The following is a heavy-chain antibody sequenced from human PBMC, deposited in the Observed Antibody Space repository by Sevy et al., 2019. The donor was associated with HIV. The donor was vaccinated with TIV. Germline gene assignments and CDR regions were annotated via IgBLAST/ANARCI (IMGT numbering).Heavy chain of an antibody. V-gene: IGHV4-4*02. CDR1: GGSIRSSHW. Sequence: SETLSLTCAVSGGSIRSSHWWSWVRQSPGKGLEWIGEIYYSGSRNYNPSLKSRLTISVDTSKNLFSLRLSSVTAADTAVYYCAREEYFYGSGTYGYGMDVWGQGTTVTVSS. CDR3: AREEYFYGSGTYGYGMDV. CDR2: IYYSGSR. J-gene: IGHJ6*02. D-gene: IGHD3-10*01.